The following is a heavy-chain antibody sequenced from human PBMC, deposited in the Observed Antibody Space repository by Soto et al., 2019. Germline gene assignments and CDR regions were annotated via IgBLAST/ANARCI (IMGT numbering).Heavy chain of an antibody. CDR2: IYHSGST. CDR1: GGSISSSNW. CDR3: ARDFSGSGWYFDY. V-gene: IGHV4-4*02. J-gene: IGHJ4*02. D-gene: IGHD6-19*01. Sequence: SETLSLTCAVSGGSISSSNWWSWVRQPPGKGLEWIGEIYHSGSTNYNPSLKSRVTISVDKSKNQFSLKLSSVTAADTAVYYCARDFSGSGWYFDYWGQGTLVTVS.